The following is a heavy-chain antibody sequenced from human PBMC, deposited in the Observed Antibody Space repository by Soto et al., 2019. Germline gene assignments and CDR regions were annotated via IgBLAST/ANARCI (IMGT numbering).Heavy chain of an antibody. CDR1: GFSLRTTGVG. CDR3: AHTGELPFDY. D-gene: IGHD3-16*01. CDR2: IYWNDDK. J-gene: IGHJ4*02. V-gene: IGHV2-5*01. Sequence: ITLKESGPTLVDHTQTITLTCTYSGFSLRTTGVGVGWIRQTPGKALNWLGIIYWNDDKRYSPSLKNSFTHTSDIPKSQVVQTMTNKDPTDTATYYCAHTGELPFDYWGQGVLVIVAS.